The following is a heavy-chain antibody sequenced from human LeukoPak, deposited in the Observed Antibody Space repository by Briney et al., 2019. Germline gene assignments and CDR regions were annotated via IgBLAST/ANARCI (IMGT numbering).Heavy chain of an antibody. CDR2: ISSSSSTI. Sequence: GGSLRLSCAASGFTLGSYTMNWVRQAPGRGLEWVSYISSSSSTIQYADSVKGRYTISRDNAENSLYLQMNSLGVEDTAVYYCARAVISIFDNWGQGTLVTVSS. V-gene: IGHV3-48*01. D-gene: IGHD3-3*02. CDR3: ARAVISIFDN. J-gene: IGHJ4*02. CDR1: GFTLGSYT.